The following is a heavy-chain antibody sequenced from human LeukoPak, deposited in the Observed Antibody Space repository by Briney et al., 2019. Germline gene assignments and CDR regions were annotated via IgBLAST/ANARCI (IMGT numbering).Heavy chain of an antibody. CDR3: ARGLRGSSTSRVSSKISVHYYGMDV. CDR1: GGSFSGYY. J-gene: IGHJ6*04. V-gene: IGHV4-34*01. D-gene: IGHD2-2*01. CDR2: INHSGST. Sequence: SETLSLTCAVYGGSFSGYYWSRIRQPPGKGLEWIGEINHSGSTNYNPSLKSRVTISVDTSKNQFSLKLSSVTAADTAVYYCARGLRGSSTSRVSSKISVHYYGMDVWGKGTTVTVSS.